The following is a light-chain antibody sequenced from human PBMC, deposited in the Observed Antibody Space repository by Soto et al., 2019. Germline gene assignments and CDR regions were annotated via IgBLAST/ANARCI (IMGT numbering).Light chain of an antibody. V-gene: IGKV1-6*01. CDR2: GTS. J-gene: IGKJ1*01. Sequence: AIQMTQSPSCLSASVGDGVTITCRASQGIGTELGWYQQRPGKAPRLLIYGTSTLQYGVPSRFSGSGSDTDFTLIISSLQPEDFATYYSLQDSSYPRTFGQGTKVEIK. CDR3: LQDSSYPRT. CDR1: QGIGTE.